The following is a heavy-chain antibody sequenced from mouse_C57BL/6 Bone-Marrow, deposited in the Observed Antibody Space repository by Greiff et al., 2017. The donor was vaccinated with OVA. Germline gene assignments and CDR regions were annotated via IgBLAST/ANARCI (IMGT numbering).Heavy chain of an antibody. CDR2: IDPETGGT. CDR3: RRGYSNNYAMDY. V-gene: IGHV1-15*01. J-gene: IGHJ4*01. Sequence: QVQLQQSGAELVRPGASVTLSCKASGYTFTDYEMHWVKQTPVHGLEWIGAIDPETGGTAYNQKFKGKATLTADKSSSTAYMELRSLTSEDSAVYYCRRGYSNNYAMDYWGQGTSVTVSS. CDR1: GYTFTDYE. D-gene: IGHD2-5*01.